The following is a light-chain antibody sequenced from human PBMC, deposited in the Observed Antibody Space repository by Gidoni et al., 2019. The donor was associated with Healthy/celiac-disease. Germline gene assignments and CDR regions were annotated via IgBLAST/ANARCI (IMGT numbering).Light chain of an antibody. V-gene: IGKV2-28*01. Sequence: DIVMTQSQLYLPVTPGEPASISCRSSQSLLHSNGYNYLDWYLQKPGQSPQLLIYLGSNRASGVPDRFSGSGSGTDFTLKISRVEAEDVGVYYCMQALQTPTFGGGTKVEIK. CDR3: MQALQTPT. CDR2: LGS. J-gene: IGKJ4*01. CDR1: QSLLHSNGYNY.